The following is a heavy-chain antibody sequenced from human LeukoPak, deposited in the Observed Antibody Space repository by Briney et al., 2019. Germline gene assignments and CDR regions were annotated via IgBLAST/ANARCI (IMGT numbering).Heavy chain of an antibody. V-gene: IGHV4-38-2*01. J-gene: IGHJ3*02. CDR1: GFTFSRYS. CDR3: ARSILYYYDRSARGTFDI. Sequence: GSLRLSCAASGFTFSRYSMNWVRQAPGKGLEWIGSIYYSGSTYYNPSLKSRVTISVDTSKKQFSLKLSSVTAADTAVYYCARSILYYYDRSARGTFDIWGPGTMVTVS. D-gene: IGHD3-22*01. CDR2: IYYSGST.